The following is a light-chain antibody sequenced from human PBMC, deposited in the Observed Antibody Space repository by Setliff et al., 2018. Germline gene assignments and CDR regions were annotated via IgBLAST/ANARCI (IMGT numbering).Light chain of an antibody. Sequence: DIVMTQSPDSLAVSLGERATINCKSSQSVLTSPENNNYLTWYQQKPGQPPKLLIYWASTRGSGVPDRFSGSGSGTNFTLTISSLQAEDVAVYYCQQYYSSLTFGQGTRLEIK. V-gene: IGKV4-1*01. CDR3: QQYYSSLT. CDR2: WAS. J-gene: IGKJ5*01. CDR1: QSVLTSPENNNY.